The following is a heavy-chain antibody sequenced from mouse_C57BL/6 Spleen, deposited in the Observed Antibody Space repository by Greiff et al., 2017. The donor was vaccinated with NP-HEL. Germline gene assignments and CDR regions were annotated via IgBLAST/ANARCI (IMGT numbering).Heavy chain of an antibody. J-gene: IGHJ3*01. CDR1: GFNIKDDY. Sequence: VQLKESGAELVRPGASVKLSCTASGFNIKDDYMHWVKQRPEQGLEWIGWIDPENGDTEYASKFQGKATITADKSSNTAYLQLSSLTSEDTAVYYCTGGGWFAYWGQGTLVTVSA. CDR3: TGGGWFAY. CDR2: IDPENGDT. V-gene: IGHV14-4*01.